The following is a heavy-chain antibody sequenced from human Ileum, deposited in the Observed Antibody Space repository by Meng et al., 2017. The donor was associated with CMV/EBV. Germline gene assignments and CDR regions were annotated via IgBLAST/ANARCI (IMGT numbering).Heavy chain of an antibody. J-gene: IGHJ4*02. CDR2: IYYSGST. CDR3: ARDRGYCSGGSCQVGSDY. Sequence: VSSGSYYWSWIRQPPGKGLEWIGYIYYSGSTNYNPSLKSRVTISVDTSKNQFSLKLSSVTAADTAVYYCARDRGYCSGGSCQVGSDYWGQGTLVTVSS. D-gene: IGHD2-15*01. CDR1: VSSGSYY. V-gene: IGHV4-61*01.